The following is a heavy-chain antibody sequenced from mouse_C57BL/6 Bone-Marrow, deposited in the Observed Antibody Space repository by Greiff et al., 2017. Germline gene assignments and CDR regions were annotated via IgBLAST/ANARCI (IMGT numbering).Heavy chain of an antibody. CDR2: IYPGSGNT. CDR3: TRAGDYYGSSSPGFAY. D-gene: IGHD1-1*01. J-gene: IGHJ3*01. Sequence: QVQLQQSGAELVRPGASVKLSCKASGYTFTDYYINWVKQRPGPGLEWIARIYPGSGNTYYNEKFKGKATLTAAKSSSTAYMQLSSLTSEDSAVYFCTRAGDYYGSSSPGFAYWGQGTLVTVSA. V-gene: IGHV1-76*01. CDR1: GYTFTDYY.